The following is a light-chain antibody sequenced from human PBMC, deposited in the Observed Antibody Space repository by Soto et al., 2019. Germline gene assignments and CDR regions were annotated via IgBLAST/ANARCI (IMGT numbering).Light chain of an antibody. J-gene: IGLJ1*01. CDR3: QSYDSSLSGYV. V-gene: IGLV1-40*01. CDR2: GNS. CDR1: SSNIGAGYD. Sequence: QSVLTQPPSVSGAPGQRVTISCTGSSSNIGAGYDVHWYQQLPGTAPKLLIYGNSNRPSGVPDRFSGCKSGTSASLAITGLQSADEADYYCQSYDSSLSGYVFGTGTKLTVL.